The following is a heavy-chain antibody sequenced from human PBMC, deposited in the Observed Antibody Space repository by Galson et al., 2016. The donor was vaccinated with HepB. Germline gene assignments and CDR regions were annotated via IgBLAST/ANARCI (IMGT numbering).Heavy chain of an antibody. CDR2: IYNDGDT. Sequence: SLRLSCAASGLIVRSNFMTWVRQGPGKGLEWVVTIYNDGDTFYADSVKGRFSISRHNSNNILYLQMSNVTPDDTAVYYCAEDGSDQGRSSGGGMDGWGQGTTVTVSS. CDR3: AEDGSDQGRSSGGGMDG. J-gene: IGHJ6*02. CDR1: GLIVRSNF. D-gene: IGHD6-6*01. V-gene: IGHV3-53*01.